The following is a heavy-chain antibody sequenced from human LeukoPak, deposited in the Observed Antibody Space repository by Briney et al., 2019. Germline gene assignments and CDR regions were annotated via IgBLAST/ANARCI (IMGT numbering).Heavy chain of an antibody. CDR2: IYERGST. J-gene: IGHJ6*03. V-gene: IGHV4-39*01. CDR1: GGSISSSSYY. CDR3: ARTACCSSTSCYCSYYYYYMDV. Sequence: SGSLSLTCTVSGGSISSSSYYWGWIRQPPGKGRGWVGSIYERGSTYYNPSLKSRVTISVDTSKNQFSLKLSSVTAADTAVYYCARTACCSSTSCYCSYYYYYMDVWGKGTTVTVSS. D-gene: IGHD2-2*01.